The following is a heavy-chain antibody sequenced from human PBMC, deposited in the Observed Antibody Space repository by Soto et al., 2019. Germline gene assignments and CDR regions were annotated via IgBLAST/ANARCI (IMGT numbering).Heavy chain of an antibody. CDR3: TQIYGSGSWGWYFHS. V-gene: IGHV2-5*02. J-gene: IGHJ4*02. D-gene: IGHD1-26*01. CDR1: GFSLITGVG. CDR2: IFWDKND. Sequence: QITLKESGPSLVRPTETLTLTCTFSGFSLITGVGVGWVRQPPGKALEWLAVIFWDKNDYYRPSLQTRVTISKDPSEVQVVLTLTIMDPEDTATYFCTQIYGSGSWGWYFHSWGQGTLVTVSS.